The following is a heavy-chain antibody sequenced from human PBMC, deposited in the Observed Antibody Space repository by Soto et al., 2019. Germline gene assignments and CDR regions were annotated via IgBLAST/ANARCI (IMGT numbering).Heavy chain of an antibody. V-gene: IGHV1-24*01. CDR2: FDPEDGET. Sequence: ASVKVSCKVSGYTLTELSMHWVRQAPGKGLEWMGGFDPEDGETIYAQKFQGRVTMTEDTSTDTAYMELSSLRSEDTAVYYCATDEPSRYSGSYAIDYWGQGTLVTVSS. D-gene: IGHD1-26*01. J-gene: IGHJ4*02. CDR1: GYTLTELS. CDR3: ATDEPSRYSGSYAIDY.